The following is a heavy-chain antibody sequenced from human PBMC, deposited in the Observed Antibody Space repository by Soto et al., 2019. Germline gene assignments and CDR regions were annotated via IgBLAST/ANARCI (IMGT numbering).Heavy chain of an antibody. CDR1: GFTFSNYA. J-gene: IGHJ6*02. CDR2: ISGSDGVT. D-gene: IGHD6-13*01. CDR3: AKRSGSSWRGSVDV. V-gene: IGHV3-23*01. Sequence: EVQLLESGGGLVQPGGSLRLSCAASGFTFSNYAMSWFRQAPGRGLEWVSPISGSDGVTYYADSVEGRFTISRDISNNTLYLQMSSLGVAATAVYYSAKRSGSSWRGSVDVWGQGTTVTVS.